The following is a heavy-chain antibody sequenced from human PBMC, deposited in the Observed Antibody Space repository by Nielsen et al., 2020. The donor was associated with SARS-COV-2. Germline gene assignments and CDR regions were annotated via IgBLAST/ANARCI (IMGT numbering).Heavy chain of an antibody. V-gene: IGHV3-33*06. J-gene: IGHJ4*02. CDR1: GFTFSSYG. CDR3: ANQPFFGDYFDY. D-gene: IGHD3-16*01. Sequence: GESLKISCAASGFTFSSYGMHWVRQAPGKGLEWVAVIWYDGSNKYYADSVKGRFTISRDNSKNTLYLQMNSLRAEDTAVYYCANQPFFGDYFDYWGQGTLVTVSS. CDR2: IWYDGSNK.